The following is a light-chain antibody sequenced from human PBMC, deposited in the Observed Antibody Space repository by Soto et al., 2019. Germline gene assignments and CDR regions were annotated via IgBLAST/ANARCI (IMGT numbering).Light chain of an antibody. CDR2: DVS. V-gene: IGLV2-11*01. J-gene: IGLJ3*02. Sequence: QSALTQPRSVSGSPGQSVTISCTGTSSDVGGYNFVSWYQQYPGKAPKLIIYDVSKRPSGVPDRFSGSKSGNTASLTISGLQAEDEAYYYCCSYAGSYTLWVLGGGTKVTVL. CDR3: CSYAGSYTLWV. CDR1: SSDVGGYNF.